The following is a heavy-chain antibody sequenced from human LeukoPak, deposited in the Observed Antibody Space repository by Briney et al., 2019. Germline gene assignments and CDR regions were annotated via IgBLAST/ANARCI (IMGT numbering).Heavy chain of an antibody. CDR3: AREGPLEWSTTYYFDY. J-gene: IGHJ4*02. Sequence: SVKVSCKASGGTFSSYAISWVRQAPGQGLEWTGGIIPIFGTANYAQKFQGRVTITADEPTSTAYMELSSLRSEDTAVYYCAREGPLEWSTTYYFDYWGQGTLVTVSS. V-gene: IGHV1-69*01. D-gene: IGHD3-3*01. CDR2: IIPIFGTA. CDR1: GGTFSSYA.